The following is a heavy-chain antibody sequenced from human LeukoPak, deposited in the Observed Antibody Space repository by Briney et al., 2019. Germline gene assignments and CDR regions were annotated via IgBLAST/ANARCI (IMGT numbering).Heavy chain of an antibody. CDR3: ARTIAAAGYGWFDP. CDR1: GCTFTGYY. J-gene: IGHJ5*02. Sequence: ASVKVSCKASGCTFTGYYMHWVRQAPGQGLEWMGWINPNSGGTNYAQKFQGRVTMTRDTSISTAYMELSRLRSDDTAVYYCARTIAAAGYGWFDPWGQGTLVTVSS. D-gene: IGHD6-13*01. V-gene: IGHV1-2*02. CDR2: INPNSGGT.